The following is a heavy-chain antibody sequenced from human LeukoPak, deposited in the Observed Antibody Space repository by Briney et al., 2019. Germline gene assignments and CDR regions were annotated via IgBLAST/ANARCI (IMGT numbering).Heavy chain of an antibody. Sequence: SETLSLTCTVSGGSISSGGYYWSWIRQHPGKGLEWIGYIYYSGSTYYNPSLKSRVTISVDTSKNQFSLKLSSVTAADTAVYYCARAGGDRSHYYYGMDVWGKGTTVTVPS. CDR1: GGSISSGGYY. V-gene: IGHV4-31*03. D-gene: IGHD4-17*01. J-gene: IGHJ6*04. CDR2: IYYSGST. CDR3: ARAGGDRSHYYYGMDV.